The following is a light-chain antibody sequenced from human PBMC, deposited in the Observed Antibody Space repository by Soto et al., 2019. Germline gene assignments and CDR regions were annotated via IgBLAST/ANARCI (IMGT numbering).Light chain of an antibody. J-gene: IGKJ4*01. CDR3: QQYGSSPPLT. V-gene: IGKV3-15*01. Sequence: VMTQAPATLSVSPGERASLSCSASQTINNNVAWYQLKDGQVPRLVIYGASTRATDIPARFSGSGSGTDFTLTISSLEPEDFAVYYCQQYGSSPPLTFGGGTKVDIK. CDR1: QTINNN. CDR2: GAS.